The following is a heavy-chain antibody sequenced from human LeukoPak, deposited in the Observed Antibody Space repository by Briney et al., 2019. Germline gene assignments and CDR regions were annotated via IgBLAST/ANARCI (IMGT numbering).Heavy chain of an antibody. D-gene: IGHD6-19*01. CDR2: IYHSGST. V-gene: IGHV4-38-2*02. CDR3: ARVWVAVAGGVDY. CDR1: GGSTSSGYY. J-gene: IGHJ4*02. Sequence: SETLSLTCTVSGGSTSSGYYWGWIRQPPGKGLEWIGSIYHSGSTYYNPSLKSRVTISVDTSKNQFSLKLSSVTAADTAVYYCARVWVAVAGGVDYWGQGTLVTVSS.